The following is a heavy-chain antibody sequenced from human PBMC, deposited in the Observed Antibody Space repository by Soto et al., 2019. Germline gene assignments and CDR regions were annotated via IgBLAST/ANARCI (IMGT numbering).Heavy chain of an antibody. D-gene: IGHD6-13*01. V-gene: IGHV1-18*01. Sequence: ASVKVSCKASGYTFTSYGISWVRQAPGQGLEWMGWISAYNGNTNYAQKLQGRVTMTTDASTSTAYMELRSLRSDDTAVYYCARAQGGRYLWFGAAAGTNDAFDIWGQGTMVTVSS. CDR2: ISAYNGNT. CDR1: GYTFTSYG. CDR3: ARAQGGRYLWFGAAAGTNDAFDI. J-gene: IGHJ3*02.